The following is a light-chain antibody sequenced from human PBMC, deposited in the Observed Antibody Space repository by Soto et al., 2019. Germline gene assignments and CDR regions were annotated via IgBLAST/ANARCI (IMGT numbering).Light chain of an antibody. V-gene: IGKV3-15*01. CDR1: QSVSSN. J-gene: IGKJ1*01. CDR3: QQYSSYWT. CDR2: GAS. Sequence: EIVMTQSPAPLSVSPGERATLSCRASQSVSSNLAWYQQKPGQAPRLLIYGASTRATGIPARFSGSGSGTVFTLTISSLQSDDFATYYCQQYSSYWTFGQGTKVDIK.